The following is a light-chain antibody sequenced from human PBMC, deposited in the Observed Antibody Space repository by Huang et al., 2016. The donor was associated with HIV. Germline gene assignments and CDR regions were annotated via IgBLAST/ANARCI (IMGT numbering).Light chain of an antibody. CDR3: QQRSNWPLT. CDR1: QSVSNY. CDR2: EAS. J-gene: IGKJ4*01. Sequence: EIVLTQSPATLALSPGERATLSCWASQSVSNYLAWYQQTPGQAPRLLIYEASHRATGIPARFNGSGSGADFTLTIDSLEPEDFAVYYCQQRSNWPLTFGRGTKVEI. V-gene: IGKV3-11*01.